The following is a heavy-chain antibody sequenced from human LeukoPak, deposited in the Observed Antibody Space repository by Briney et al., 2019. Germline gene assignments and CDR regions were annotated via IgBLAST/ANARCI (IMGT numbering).Heavy chain of an antibody. J-gene: IGHJ5*02. D-gene: IGHD3-22*01. CDR1: GHSFTDYW. CDR3: ARRYYHSTEFDP. Sequence: GESLKISCKASGHSFTDYWIGWVRQMPGKGLEWMGIIHPADSNTLYSPSLQGQVTISADKSISTAYLQWSSLKASDTAIYYCARRYYHSTEFDPWGQGTLVTVSS. V-gene: IGHV5-51*01. CDR2: IHPADSNT.